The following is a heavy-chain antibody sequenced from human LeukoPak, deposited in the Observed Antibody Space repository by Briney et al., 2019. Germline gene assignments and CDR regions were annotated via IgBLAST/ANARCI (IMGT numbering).Heavy chain of an antibody. V-gene: IGHV3-21*01. CDR3: ASTTTDYGDWEHYFDY. CDR2: ISSRSSYI. Sequence: GGSLRLSCAASGFTFSTYSMNWVRQAPGKGLEWVSSISSRSSYIYYADSVKGRFTISRDNAKNSLFLQMNSLRAEDTAVYYCASTTTDYGDWEHYFDYWGQGTLVTVSS. D-gene: IGHD4-17*01. CDR1: GFTFSTYS. J-gene: IGHJ4*02.